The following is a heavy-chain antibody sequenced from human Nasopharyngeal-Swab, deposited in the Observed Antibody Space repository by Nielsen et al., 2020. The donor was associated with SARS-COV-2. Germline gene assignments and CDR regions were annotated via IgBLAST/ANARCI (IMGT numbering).Heavy chain of an antibody. CDR1: GGSFSGYY. CDR3: ARGTRFLEWLLYRCQSGCGGMDV. Sequence: SETLSLTCAVYGGSFSGYYWSWIRQPPGKGLEWIGEIIHSGSTNYIPSLKSRVSISVDMSKNQFSLKLSSVTAADTAVYYCARGTRFLEWLLYRCQSGCGGMDVWGQGTTVTVSS. V-gene: IGHV4-34*01. D-gene: IGHD3-3*01. J-gene: IGHJ6*02. CDR2: IIHSGST.